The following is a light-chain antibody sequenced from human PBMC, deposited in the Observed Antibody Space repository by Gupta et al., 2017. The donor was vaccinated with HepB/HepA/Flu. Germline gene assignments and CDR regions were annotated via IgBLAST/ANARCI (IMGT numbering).Light chain of an antibody. CDR2: KAS. CDR1: QGISVW. CDR3: QQYNSYRT. V-gene: IGKV1-5*03. Sequence: DIQMTQSPSTLSASVGDRVTITCRASQGISVWLAWYQQKPGKAPKLLIYKASVLESGVPSRFSGSGSGTEFTLTISSLQPDDFATYYCQQYNSYRTFGQGNKVEIK. J-gene: IGKJ1*01.